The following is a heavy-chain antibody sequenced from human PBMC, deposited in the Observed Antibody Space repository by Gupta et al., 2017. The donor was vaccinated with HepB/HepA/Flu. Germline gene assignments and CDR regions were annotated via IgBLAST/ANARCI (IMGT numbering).Heavy chain of an antibody. J-gene: IGHJ4*02. CDR1: GFTFSSYA. Sequence: EVQLLESGGGLVQPGGSLRLSCAASGFTFSSYAMTWVRQAPGKGLEWVSGISGSGGTTYYADSVKGRFTISRDNSKTTLYLQMNSLRVEDTAVYYCAKGYYYDSSGYYYFDYWGQGTLVTVSS. D-gene: IGHD3-22*01. CDR3: AKGYYYDSSGYYYFDY. V-gene: IGHV3-23*01. CDR2: ISGSGGTT.